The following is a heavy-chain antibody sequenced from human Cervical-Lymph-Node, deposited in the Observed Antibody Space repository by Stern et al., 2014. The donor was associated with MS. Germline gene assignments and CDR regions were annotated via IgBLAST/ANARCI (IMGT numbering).Heavy chain of an antibody. CDR1: GGTFSSFA. CDR3: TREAIGHSGAFDL. J-gene: IGHJ4*02. V-gene: IGHV1-69*01. D-gene: IGHD5-12*01. Sequence: VQLVESGAEVKKPGYSVKVSCRASGGTFSSFAVNWVRQGPGQGLEWMGGIIPIFGTSMYAKSFQGSVTITADESTTTAYMELNSLTSDDTAVYFCTREAIGHSGAFDLWGQGTLVTVSS. CDR2: IIPIFGTS.